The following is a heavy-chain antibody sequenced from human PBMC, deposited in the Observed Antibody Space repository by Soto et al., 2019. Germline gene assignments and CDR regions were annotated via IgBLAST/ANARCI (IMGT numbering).Heavy chain of an antibody. CDR3: ARSYAGNSRIFM. V-gene: IGHV1-8*01. CDR1: GYTFTSYD. Sequence: ASVKVSCKASGYTFTSYDINWVRQATGQGLEWMGWVNPNSGNTGYAQKFQGRVTMTRNTSISTAYMELSSLRSEDTAVYYCARSYAGNSRIFMWDQGTRVTVSS. D-gene: IGHD6-13*01. J-gene: IGHJ4*02. CDR2: VNPNSGNT.